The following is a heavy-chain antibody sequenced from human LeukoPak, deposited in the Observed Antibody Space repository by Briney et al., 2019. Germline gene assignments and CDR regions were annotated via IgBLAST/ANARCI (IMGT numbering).Heavy chain of an antibody. CDR3: AKDGDIVATGLFDY. CDR2: ISYDGSNK. V-gene: IGHV3-30-3*01. D-gene: IGHD5-12*01. Sequence: GGSLRLSCAASGFTFSSYAMHWVRQAPGKGLEWVAVISYDGSNKYYADSVKGRFTISRDNSKNTLYLQMNSLRAEDTAVCYCAKDGDIVATGLFDYWGQGTLVTVSS. CDR1: GFTFSSYA. J-gene: IGHJ4*02.